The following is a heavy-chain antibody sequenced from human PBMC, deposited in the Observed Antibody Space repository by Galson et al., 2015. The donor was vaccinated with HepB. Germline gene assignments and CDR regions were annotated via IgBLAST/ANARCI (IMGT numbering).Heavy chain of an antibody. J-gene: IGHJ4*02. Sequence: SLRLSCAESGFSFSTYWFSTYWIHWVRQDPGKGLVWVSRINNDGSDTDYADFVKGRFTISRDNAKNTVYLQMNSLRAEDTAVYYCVRDANIGAAGKLYDYWGQGALVTVSS. D-gene: IGHD6-13*01. CDR1: GFSFSTYW. CDR3: VRDANIGAAGKLYDY. CDR2: INNDGSDT. V-gene: IGHV3-74*01.